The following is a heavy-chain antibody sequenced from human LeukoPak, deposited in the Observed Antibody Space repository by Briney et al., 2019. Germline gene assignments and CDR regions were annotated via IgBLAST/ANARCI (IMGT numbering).Heavy chain of an antibody. CDR2: IYYSGST. D-gene: IGHD3-3*01. Sequence: SETLSLTCTVSGGSISSYYWSWIRQPPGKGLEWIGYIYYSGSTNYNPSPKSRVTISVDTSKNQFSLKLSSVTAADTAVYYCARDAWSGYYYYGMDVWGQGTTVTVSS. CDR3: ARDAWSGYYYYGMDV. V-gene: IGHV4-59*01. CDR1: GGSISSYY. J-gene: IGHJ6*02.